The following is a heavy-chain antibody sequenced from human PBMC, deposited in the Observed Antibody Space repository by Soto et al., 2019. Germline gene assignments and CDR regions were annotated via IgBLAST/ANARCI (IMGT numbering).Heavy chain of an antibody. J-gene: IGHJ2*01. V-gene: IGHV1-2*02. CDR2: INPNSGST. CDR1: AAGIPSHE. Sequence: SCKSGAAGIPSHEMRWVRQAPAQGHEWMGRINPNSGSTNYAQKFQGRVTMTRDTSTSTAYMELSSLRSDDTAVYYCAFDGYSDRRDQHSFPTRRSSDL. D-gene: IGHD5-18*01. CDR3: AFDGYSDRRDQHSFPTRRSSDL.